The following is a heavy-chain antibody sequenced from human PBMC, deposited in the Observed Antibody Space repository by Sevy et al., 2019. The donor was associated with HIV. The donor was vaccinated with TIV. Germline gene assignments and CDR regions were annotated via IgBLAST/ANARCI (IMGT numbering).Heavy chain of an antibody. CDR1: GGSFSGYY. J-gene: IGHJ1*01. D-gene: IGHD6-13*01. V-gene: IGHV4-34*01. Sequence: SESLSLTCAVYGGSFSGYYWSWIRQPPGKGLEWIGEINHSGSTNYSPSLKSRVTISVDTSKNQFSLKLSSVTAADTAVYYCARAGYSSSWYPKYFQHWGQGTLVTVSS. CDR2: INHSGST. CDR3: ARAGYSSSWYPKYFQH.